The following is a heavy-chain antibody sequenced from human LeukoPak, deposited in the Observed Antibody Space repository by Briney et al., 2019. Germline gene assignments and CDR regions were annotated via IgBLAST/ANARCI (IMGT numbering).Heavy chain of an antibody. CDR1: GGSIRSCH. D-gene: IGHD1-1*01. V-gene: IGHV4-59*01. Sequence: SETLSLTCTVSGGSIRSCHWSWMRQPPGKGLEWSSYIYHSRSTNYNPSLKSPVTISVDTSQDQFASTNGSVTAADTAVYYCARHGTSGTNLTWFAPWGQGTLVTVFS. CDR3: ARHGTSGTNLTWFAP. J-gene: IGHJ5*02. CDR2: IYHSRST.